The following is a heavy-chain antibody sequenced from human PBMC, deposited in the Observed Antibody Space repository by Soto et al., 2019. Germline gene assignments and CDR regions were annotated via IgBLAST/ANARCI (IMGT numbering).Heavy chain of an antibody. CDR1: GGTFSLYT. CDR3: ASDRDNSHWPTFDY. J-gene: IGHJ4*02. V-gene: IGHV1-69*02. Sequence: QVQLVQSGSEVKKPGSSVKVSCKASGGTFSLYTISWVRQAPGHGIEWMGRFIPIFDVTSYAQRFQGRVTITADKPTTTAYMELSSLRSEDTAVYSCASDRDNSHWPTFDYWGQGTLVTVSS. D-gene: IGHD1-1*01. CDR2: FIPIFDVT.